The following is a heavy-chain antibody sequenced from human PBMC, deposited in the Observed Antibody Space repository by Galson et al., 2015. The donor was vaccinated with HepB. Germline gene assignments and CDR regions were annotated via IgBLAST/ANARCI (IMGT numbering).Heavy chain of an antibody. Sequence: SLRLPCAASGFTFSSYWMHWVRQAPGKGLVWVSRINSDGSSTSYADSVKGRFTISRDNAKNTLYLQMNSLRAEDTAVYYCAREDSSWYVRGVNGMDVWGQGTTVTVSS. D-gene: IGHD6-13*01. CDR3: AREDSSWYVRGVNGMDV. J-gene: IGHJ6*02. CDR1: GFTFSSYW. V-gene: IGHV3-74*01. CDR2: INSDGSST.